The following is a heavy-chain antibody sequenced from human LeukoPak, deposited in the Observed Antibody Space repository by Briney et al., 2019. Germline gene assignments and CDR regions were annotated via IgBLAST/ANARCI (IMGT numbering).Heavy chain of an antibody. Sequence: GGSLRLSCAASGFTFSTYWINWVRQAPGKRLEWVANINQDGREKYYVDSVKGRFTISRDNARNTLYLQMNSLRAEDTAVYYCARDFRNAGDYWGQGTLVTVSS. D-gene: IGHD1-14*01. J-gene: IGHJ4*02. V-gene: IGHV3-7*01. CDR1: GFTFSTYW. CDR2: INQDGREK. CDR3: ARDFRNAGDY.